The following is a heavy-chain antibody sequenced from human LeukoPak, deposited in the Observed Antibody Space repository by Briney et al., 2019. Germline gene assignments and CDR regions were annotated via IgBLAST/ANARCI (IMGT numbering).Heavy chain of an antibody. CDR1: GGSFSGYY. Sequence: PSETLSLTCAVYGGSFSGYYWSWIRQPPGKGREWIGEINHSGSTNYNPSLKSRVTISVDTSKNQFSLKLSSVTAADTAVYYCARGSSYYDFWSGYYGYPYYYYMDVWGKGTTVTVSS. CDR3: ARGSSYYDFWSGYYGYPYYYYMDV. J-gene: IGHJ6*03. CDR2: INHSGST. D-gene: IGHD3-3*01. V-gene: IGHV4-34*01.